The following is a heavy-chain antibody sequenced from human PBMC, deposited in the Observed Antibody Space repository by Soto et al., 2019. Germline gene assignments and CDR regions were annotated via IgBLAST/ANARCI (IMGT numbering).Heavy chain of an antibody. CDR2: INGDASNA. CDR3: ARGIQYRYGMDV. J-gene: IGHJ6*02. V-gene: IGHV3-74*01. CDR1: GFTFTNYW. D-gene: IGHD4-4*01. Sequence: EVQLVESGGTLVQPGGSLRLSCAAAGFTFTNYWMHWVRQAPGKGLVWVSRINGDASNAFYADSAKGRFTISRDNAKNTVYLQLNGLGAEDTAVYYCARGIQYRYGMDVWGQGTTVTVSS.